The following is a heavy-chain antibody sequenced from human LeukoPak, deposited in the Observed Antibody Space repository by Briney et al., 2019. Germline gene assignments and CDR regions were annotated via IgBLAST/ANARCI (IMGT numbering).Heavy chain of an antibody. CDR3: ARGGSSGWHNWFDP. V-gene: IGHV1-2*02. CDR2: INPNSGGT. J-gene: IGHJ5*02. D-gene: IGHD6-19*01. CDR1: GYTFTGYY. Sequence: ASVKVSCKASGYTFTGYYMHWVRQAPGQGLEWMGWINPNSGGTNYAQKLQGRVTMTTDTSTSTAYMELRSLRSDDTAVYYCARGGSSGWHNWFDPWGQGTLVTVSS.